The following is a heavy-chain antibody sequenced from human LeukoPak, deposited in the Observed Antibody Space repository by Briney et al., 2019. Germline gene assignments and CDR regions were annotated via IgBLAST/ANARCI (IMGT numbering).Heavy chain of an antibody. D-gene: IGHD2-21*02. Sequence: GGSLRLSCAASGFTFSSNSMNWVRQAPGKGLEWVSVIYSGGSTYYADSVKGRFTISRDNSKNTLYLQMNSLRAEDTAVYYCARDVACGGDCYSDYWGQGTLVTVPS. CDR2: IYSGGST. J-gene: IGHJ4*02. CDR3: ARDVACGGDCYSDY. V-gene: IGHV3-53*01. CDR1: GFTFSSNS.